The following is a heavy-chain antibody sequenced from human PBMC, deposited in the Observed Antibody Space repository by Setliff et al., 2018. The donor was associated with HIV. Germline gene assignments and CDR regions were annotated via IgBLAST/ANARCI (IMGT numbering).Heavy chain of an antibody. Sequence: ASVKVSCKASGGTFSSYAISWVRQAPGQGLEWMGWISSYNGNTKYAQKVQDRVTMTKDTSTSTAYMELRSLRSEDTAVYYCARDLPTPNWGFDYWGQGTLVTVSS. CDR3: ARDLPTPNWGFDY. J-gene: IGHJ4*02. D-gene: IGHD7-27*01. CDR1: GGTFSSYA. CDR2: ISSYNGNT. V-gene: IGHV1-18*01.